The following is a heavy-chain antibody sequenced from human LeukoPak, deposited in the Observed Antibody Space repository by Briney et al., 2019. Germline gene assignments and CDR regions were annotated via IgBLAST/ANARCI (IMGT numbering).Heavy chain of an antibody. CDR2: IYPGDSDT. Sequence: GESMKISSKGSGYSFTSYWIGWVRQMPGKGLEWMGIIYPGDSDTRYSQSFQGQVTISTDKSISTAYLQWSSLKASDTAMYYCARHSRGHVDYWGQGTLVTVSS. CDR3: ARHSRGHVDY. V-gene: IGHV5-51*01. D-gene: IGHD3/OR15-3a*01. CDR1: GYSFTSYW. J-gene: IGHJ4*02.